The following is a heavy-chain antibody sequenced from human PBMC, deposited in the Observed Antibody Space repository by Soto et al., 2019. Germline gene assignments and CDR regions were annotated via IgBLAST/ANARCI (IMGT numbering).Heavy chain of an antibody. D-gene: IGHD3-22*01. CDR2: IIPIFGTA. J-gene: IGHJ4*02. CDR1: GGTFSSYA. V-gene: IGHV1-69*01. CDR3: ARERAYDSSGYYYPYFDY. Sequence: QVQLVQSGAEVKKPGSSVKVSCKASGGTFSSYAISWVRQAPGQGLEWMGGIIPIFGTANYAQKFQGRVTIAADESTSTAYMELSSLRSEDTAVYYCARERAYDSSGYYYPYFDYWGQGTLVTVSS.